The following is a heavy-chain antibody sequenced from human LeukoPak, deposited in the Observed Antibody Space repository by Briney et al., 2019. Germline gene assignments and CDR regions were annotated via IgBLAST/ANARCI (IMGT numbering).Heavy chain of an antibody. V-gene: IGHV4-59*01. CDR2: IYYSGST. D-gene: IGHD3-22*01. CDR1: GGSISSYY. Sequence: KASETLSLTCTVSGGSISSYYWSWIRQPPGKGLEWIGYIYYSGSTNYNPSLKSRVTISVDTSKNQFSLKLSSVTAADTAVYYCARDRGYYDSSDSDRTPWYYFDYWGQGTLVTVSS. CDR3: ARDRGYYDSSDSDRTPWYYFDY. J-gene: IGHJ4*02.